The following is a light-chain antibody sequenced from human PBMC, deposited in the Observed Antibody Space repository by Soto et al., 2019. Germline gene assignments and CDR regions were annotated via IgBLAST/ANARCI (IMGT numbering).Light chain of an antibody. CDR2: GAS. J-gene: IGKJ5*01. V-gene: IGKV3-20*01. Sequence: EIVMTQSPGTLSVSPWERATLSCRASQSVSSNLAWYQQKPGQAPRLLIYGASSRATGIPDRFSGSGSGTDFTLTIRRLEPEDFALYYCQQYSTSPITFGQGTRLEIK. CDR1: QSVSSN. CDR3: QQYSTSPIT.